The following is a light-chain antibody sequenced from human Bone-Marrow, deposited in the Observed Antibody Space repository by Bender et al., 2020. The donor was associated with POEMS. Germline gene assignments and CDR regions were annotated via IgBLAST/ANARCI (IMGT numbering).Light chain of an antibody. CDR1: SSDIAIYDF. CDR2: NVS. Sequence: QSALTQPASVSGSPGQSISISCTGTSSDIAIYDFVSWYQQHPGKAPTLIIFNVSSRPSGVSHRFSGSKSGNTASLTISGLQADDEADYYCSSNTSGSTLVVFGGGTKLTVL. V-gene: IGLV2-14*03. CDR3: SSNTSGSTLVV. J-gene: IGLJ2*01.